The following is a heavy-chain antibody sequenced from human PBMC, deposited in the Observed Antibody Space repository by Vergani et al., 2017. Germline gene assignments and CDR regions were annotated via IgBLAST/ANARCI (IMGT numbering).Heavy chain of an antibody. D-gene: IGHD6-13*01. CDR1: GGSISSGSYY. V-gene: IGHV4-61*02. CDR3: ARDPLYSTTWPFLLLDMDV. J-gene: IGHJ6*02. Sequence: QVQLQESGPGLVRPSQTLSLTCTVSGGSISSGSYYWSWFRQPAGKGLEWIGRFYTGGGTSYHPSLKSRVTISVNKSKNQFSLQRSSVTAADTADYYCARDPLYSTTWPFLLLDMDVWGQGTTVTVSS. CDR2: FYTGGGT.